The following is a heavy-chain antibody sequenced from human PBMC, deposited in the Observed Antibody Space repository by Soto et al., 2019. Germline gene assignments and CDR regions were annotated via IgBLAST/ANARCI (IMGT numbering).Heavy chain of an antibody. D-gene: IGHD2-8*02. J-gene: IGHJ5*02. CDR2: IYWDDAK. CDR1: GFSLSTSGVG. Sequence: QITLKESGPTLVKPTQTLTLTCTFSGFSLSTSGVGVGWIRQPPGKALEWLALIYWDDAKRYSPSLKSRLTISKVTSKNHVVLTMTNMDPVDTATYYCAHRRGGAGVQQVVYLFDPWGQGTLVTGSS. V-gene: IGHV2-5*02. CDR3: AHRRGGAGVQQVVYLFDP.